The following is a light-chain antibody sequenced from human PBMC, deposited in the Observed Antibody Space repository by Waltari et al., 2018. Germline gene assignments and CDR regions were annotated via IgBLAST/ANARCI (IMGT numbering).Light chain of an antibody. V-gene: IGKV1-9*01. CDR2: AAS. J-gene: IGKJ4*01. CDR3: QELNTYPQSLT. CDR1: QGISSY. Sequence: DLQLPQSTSFLSASIGDRVNITCRASQGISSYLAWYQQKPGKAPKLLIYAASTLQSGVPSRFSGSGSGTEFTLIISSLQPEDFATYYCQELNTYPQSLTFGGGTKVEI.